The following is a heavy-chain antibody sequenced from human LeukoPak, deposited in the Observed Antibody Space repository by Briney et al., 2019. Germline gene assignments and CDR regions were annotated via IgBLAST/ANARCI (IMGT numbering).Heavy chain of an antibody. Sequence: ASVKVSCKASGYTFTNYYIHWVRQAPGQGLEWMGWINSNRGGTNYAQKFQGRVTMTRDTSIGTAYMELRSVRSDDTAVYYCARDHGDDAFDIWGPGTMVTVSS. CDR2: INSNRGGT. J-gene: IGHJ3*02. V-gene: IGHV1-2*02. CDR1: GYTFTNYY. D-gene: IGHD3-3*01. CDR3: ARDHGDDAFDI.